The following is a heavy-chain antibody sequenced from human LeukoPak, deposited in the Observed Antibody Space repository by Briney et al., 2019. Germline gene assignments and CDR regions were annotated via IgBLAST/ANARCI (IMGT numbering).Heavy chain of an antibody. Sequence: SETLSLTCTVSGGSISGYFWSWIRQPAGKGLEWIGRIYTSGSTYYNPSLKSRLTMSVDTDTSKNQSSLKLSSVTAADTAVYYCARSGYNNWFDPWGQGTLVTVSS. V-gene: IGHV4-4*07. J-gene: IGHJ5*02. D-gene: IGHD5-24*01. CDR3: ARSGYNNWFDP. CDR2: IYTSGST. CDR1: GGSISGYF.